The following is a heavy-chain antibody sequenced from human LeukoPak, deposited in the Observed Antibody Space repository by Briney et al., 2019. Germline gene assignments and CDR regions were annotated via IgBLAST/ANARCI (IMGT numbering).Heavy chain of an antibody. Sequence: GGSLTLSCAASGFIFSNYAMHWVRQAPGKGLEWVAVIWYDGSNKYYADSVKGRFTISRDNSKNTLYLQMNNLRAEDTAVYYCARAVGPFDFWGQGTMVTVSS. J-gene: IGHJ3*01. CDR1: GFIFSNYA. CDR3: ARAVGPFDF. V-gene: IGHV3-33*08. CDR2: IWYDGSNK.